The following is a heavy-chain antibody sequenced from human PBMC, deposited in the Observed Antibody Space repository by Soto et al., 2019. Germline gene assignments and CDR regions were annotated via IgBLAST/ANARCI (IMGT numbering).Heavy chain of an antibody. V-gene: IGHV3-23*01. CDR2: ISGNSGTT. D-gene: IGHD2-15*01. J-gene: IGHJ4*02. Sequence: EVQLLDSGGGLVQPGGSLRLSCAASGFTFSNDAMTWVRQAPGQGLEWVSLISGNSGTTYYADSVMGGFTISRDNSKNTLYLQMNSLRAEDTAVYYCAKGPLGVERPNYYFDYWGQGTLVTVSS. CDR1: GFTFSNDA. CDR3: AKGPLGVERPNYYFDY.